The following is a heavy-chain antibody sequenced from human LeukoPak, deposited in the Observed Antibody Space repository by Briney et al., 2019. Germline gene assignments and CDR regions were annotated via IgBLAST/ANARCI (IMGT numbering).Heavy chain of an antibody. V-gene: IGHV1-46*01. CDR2: INPSGGAT. Sequence: ASVKVSCKASGYTFSNYYMHWVRQAPGQGLEWMGIINPSGGATTYAQKFQGRVTMNRDTPTSVVYMELSSLRSEDTAVYYCAKSMVRGVITGFDYWGQGTLVTVSS. J-gene: IGHJ4*02. D-gene: IGHD3-10*01. CDR1: GYTFSNYY. CDR3: AKSMVRGVITGFDY.